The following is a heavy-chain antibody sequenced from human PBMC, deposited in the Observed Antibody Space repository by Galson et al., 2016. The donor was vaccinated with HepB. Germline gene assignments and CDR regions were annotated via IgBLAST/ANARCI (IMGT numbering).Heavy chain of an antibody. D-gene: IGHD5-18*01. CDR1: GGSFSDYY. V-gene: IGHV4-34*01. CDR2: ITHSGST. Sequence: SETLSLTCAVYGGSFSDYYWSWIRQPPGKGLEWIGEITHSGSTNYNPSLKSRVTISVDTSKSQFSLRLRSVTAADTAVYYCARDHFCGYSRLDRKFYYDYGLDVWGQGTTVTVSS. J-gene: IGHJ6*02. CDR3: ARDHFCGYSRLDRKFYYDYGLDV.